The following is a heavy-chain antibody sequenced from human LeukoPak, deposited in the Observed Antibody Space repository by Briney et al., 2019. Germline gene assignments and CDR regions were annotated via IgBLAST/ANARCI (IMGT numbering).Heavy chain of an antibody. CDR1: GFTFSNAW. Sequence: GESLKISCAASGFTFSNAWMNWVRQAPGKGLEWVGRIKSKPDGGTIDYAAPVKGRFTISRDDSKNMFYLRMNSLKTEDTAAYYCTTGGYYFDYWGQGTLVIVSS. J-gene: IGHJ4*02. CDR2: IKSKPDGGTI. CDR3: TTGGYYFDY. V-gene: IGHV3-15*01.